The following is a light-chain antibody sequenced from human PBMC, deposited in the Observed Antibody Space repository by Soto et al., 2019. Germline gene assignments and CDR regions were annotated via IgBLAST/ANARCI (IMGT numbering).Light chain of an antibody. CDR2: DVS. CDR1: SKDVSYYNY. CDR3: SSYTGSNTYV. V-gene: IGLV2-14*03. J-gene: IGLJ1*01. Sequence: QSVLTQPASVHVCPGQSITMSCTGTSKDVSYYNYVSWYQLHPGKAPKLMIYDVSNRPSGISNRFSGSKSGNAASLTISGLQAEDEADYYCSSYTGSNTYVFGNGTKVTVL.